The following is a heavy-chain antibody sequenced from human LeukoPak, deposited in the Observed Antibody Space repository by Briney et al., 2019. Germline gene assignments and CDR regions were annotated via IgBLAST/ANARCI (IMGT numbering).Heavy chain of an antibody. CDR2: IIPILGIA. CDR3: ARDRGVWRVVVPAAFDP. D-gene: IGHD2-2*01. V-gene: IGHV1-69*04. Sequence: GASVKVSCKASGGTFSSYAISWVRQAPGQGLEWMGRIIPILGIANYAQKFQGRVTITADKSTSTAYMELSSLRSEDTAVYYCARDRGVWRVVVPAAFDPWGQGTLVTVSS. J-gene: IGHJ5*02. CDR1: GGTFSSYA.